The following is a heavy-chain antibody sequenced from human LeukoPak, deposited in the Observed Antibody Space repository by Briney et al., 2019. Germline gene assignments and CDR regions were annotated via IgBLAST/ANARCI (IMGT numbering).Heavy chain of an antibody. V-gene: IGHV5-51*01. D-gene: IGHD6-19*01. J-gene: IGHJ4*02. CDR1: GYTFSSYW. CDR3: ARRAIAVAGTLFDY. CDR2: IYPGDSET. Sequence: GESLKISCKGSGYTFSSYWIAWVRQMPGKGLEWMGIIYPGDSETTYSPSFQGQVTISADKSISTAYLQWSSLKASDTAMYYCARRAIAVAGTLFDYWGQGTLVTVSS.